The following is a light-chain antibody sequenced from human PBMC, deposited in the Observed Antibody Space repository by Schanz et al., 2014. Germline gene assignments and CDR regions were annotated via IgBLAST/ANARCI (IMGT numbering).Light chain of an antibody. J-gene: IGKJ2*01. CDR3: QQYYSTPYA. CDR1: QSVLYSSNNKKY. CDR2: WAS. Sequence: DIVMTQSPDSLAVSLGERATIHCKSSQSVLYSSNNKKYLAWYQQKPRQPPKLLIYWASTRESGVPDRFSGSGSGTDFTLTISRLEAEDVGVYYCQQYYSTPYAFGQGTKLEIK. V-gene: IGKV4-1*01.